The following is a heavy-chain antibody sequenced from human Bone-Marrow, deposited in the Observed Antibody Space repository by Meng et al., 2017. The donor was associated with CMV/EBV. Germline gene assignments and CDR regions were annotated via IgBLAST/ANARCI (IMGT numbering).Heavy chain of an antibody. D-gene: IGHD2-8*01. CDR3: ARGGDVLMVYAIFDY. V-gene: IGHV3-30-3*01. Sequence: GESLKISCAVSGFTFSSAWMNWVRQAPGKGLEWVAVISYDGSNKYYADSVKGRFTISRDNSKNTLYLQMNSLRAEDTAVYYCARGGDVLMVYAIFDYWGQGTLVTVPS. CDR2: ISYDGSNK. J-gene: IGHJ4*02. CDR1: GFTFSSAW.